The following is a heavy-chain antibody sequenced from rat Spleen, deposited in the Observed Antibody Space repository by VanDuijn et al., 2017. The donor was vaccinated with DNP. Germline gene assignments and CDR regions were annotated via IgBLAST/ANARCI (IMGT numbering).Heavy chain of an antibody. CDR1: GFSLISSG. CDR2: ISSGGNT. D-gene: IGHD1-6*01. CDR3: SRVLYNGYQRHYWSFDF. J-gene: IGHJ1*01. Sequence: QVQLKESGPGLVQPSQTLSLTCTVSGFSLISSGVSWVRQPPGKGLEWIAAISSGGNTYYNPALKSRLSISRDTSKSQVFLRMNSLQTEDTAIYFCSRVLYNGYQRHYWSFDFWGPGTMVTVSS. V-gene: IGHV2S12*01.